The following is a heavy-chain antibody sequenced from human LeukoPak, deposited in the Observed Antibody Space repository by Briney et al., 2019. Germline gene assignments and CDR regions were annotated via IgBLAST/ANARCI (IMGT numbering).Heavy chain of an antibody. CDR3: TRLLPGGNSSFDY. CDR1: GYTVTNYY. CDR2: INPSGGST. D-gene: IGHD1-7*01. Sequence: ASVKVSCKASGYTVTNYYIHWVRQAPGQGLEWMGIINPSGGSTNYQQKFQGRVTMTRDTSTSTVYMELSSLRSEDTAVYYCTRLLPGGNSSFDYWGQGTLVTVSS. V-gene: IGHV1-46*03. J-gene: IGHJ4*02.